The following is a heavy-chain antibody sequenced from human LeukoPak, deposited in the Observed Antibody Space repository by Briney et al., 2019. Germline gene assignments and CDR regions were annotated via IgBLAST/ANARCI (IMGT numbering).Heavy chain of an antibody. D-gene: IGHD6-19*01. CDR2: ISSSSSYI. CDR1: GFTFSSYS. CDR3: ARDRLILLGAVAGVPLFDY. Sequence: GGSLRLSCAASGFTFSSYSMNWVRQAPGKGLEWVSSISSSSSYIYYADSVKGRFTISRDNAKNSLYLQMNSLRSDDTAVYYCARDRLILLGAVAGVPLFDYWGQGTLVTVSS. J-gene: IGHJ4*02. V-gene: IGHV3-21*04.